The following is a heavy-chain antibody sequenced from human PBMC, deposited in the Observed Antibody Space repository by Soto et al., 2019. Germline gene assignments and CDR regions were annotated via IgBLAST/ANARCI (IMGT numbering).Heavy chain of an antibody. CDR1: GGSISSSSYY. D-gene: IGHD3-3*01. CDR2: IYYSGST. Sequence: SETLSLTCTVSGGSISSSSYYWGWIRQPPGKGLEWIGSIYYSGSTYYNPSLKSRVTISVDTSKNQFSLKLSSVTAADTAVYYCARHSITIFGVVIKRAMDVWGKGTTVTVSS. CDR3: ARHSITIFGVVIKRAMDV. V-gene: IGHV4-39*01. J-gene: IGHJ6*03.